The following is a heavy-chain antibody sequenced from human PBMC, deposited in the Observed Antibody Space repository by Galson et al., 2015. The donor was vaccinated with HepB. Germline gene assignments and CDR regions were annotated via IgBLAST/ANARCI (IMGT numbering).Heavy chain of an antibody. J-gene: IGHJ3*02. D-gene: IGHD6-13*01. CDR1: GFTFSDYY. V-gene: IGHV3-11*06. CDR2: ISSSSSYT. Sequence: SLRLSCAASGFTFSDYYMSWIRQAPGKGLEWVSYISSSSSYTNYADSVKGRFTISRDNAKNSLYLQMNSLRAEDTAVYYCARGSSSSPGAFDIWGQGTMVTVSS. CDR3: ARGSSSSPGAFDI.